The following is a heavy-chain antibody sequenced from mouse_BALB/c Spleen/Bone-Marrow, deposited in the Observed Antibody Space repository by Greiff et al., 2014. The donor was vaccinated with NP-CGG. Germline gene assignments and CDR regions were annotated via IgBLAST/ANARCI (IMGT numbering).Heavy chain of an antibody. J-gene: IGHJ2*01. Sequence: VQLQQSGSVLVRPGASVKLSCKASGYTFTSSWMHWAKQRPGQGLEWVGEIHPNSGNTNYNEKFKGKATLTVDTSSSTAYVDLSSLTSEDSAVYYCARGATALDYWGQGTLSQSPQ. CDR3: ARGATALDY. CDR2: IHPNSGNT. V-gene: IGHV1S130*01. D-gene: IGHD1-2*01. CDR1: GYTFTSSW.